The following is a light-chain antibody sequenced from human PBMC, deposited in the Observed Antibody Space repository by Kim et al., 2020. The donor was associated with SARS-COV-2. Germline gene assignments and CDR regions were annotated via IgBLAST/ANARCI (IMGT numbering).Light chain of an antibody. CDR2: GAS. CDR3: QQYDNWPLT. Sequence: VSPGESAPLSSRASQSIRSNVAWYQQKPGQVPRLLIDGASTRATDIPARFSGSGSGTEFSLTISSLQSEDVAVYYCQQYDNWPLTFGQGTKVDIK. J-gene: IGKJ1*01. V-gene: IGKV3-15*01. CDR1: QSIRSN.